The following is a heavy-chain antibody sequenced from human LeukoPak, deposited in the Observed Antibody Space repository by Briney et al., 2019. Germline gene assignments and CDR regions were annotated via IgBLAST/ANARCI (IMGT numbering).Heavy chain of an antibody. D-gene: IGHD2/OR15-2a*01. J-gene: IGHJ4*02. CDR2: INHSGST. CDR1: GGSFSGYY. Sequence: SETLSLTCAVYGGSFSGYYWSWIRQPPGKGLEWIGEINHSGSTNYNPSLKSRVAISVDTSKNQFSLKLSSVTAADTAVYYCARAYPRIGKDYWGQGTLVTVSS. CDR3: ARAYPRIGKDY. V-gene: IGHV4-34*01.